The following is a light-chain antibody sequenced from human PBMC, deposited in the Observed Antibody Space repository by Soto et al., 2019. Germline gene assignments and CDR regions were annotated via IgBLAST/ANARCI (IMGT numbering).Light chain of an antibody. V-gene: IGKV1-6*01. CDR2: AAS. J-gene: IGKJ1*01. CDR3: LQDYGDSWT. Sequence: QMTQSPSSLSASAGEKIIITCRASRDVGSDVSWYQKKPGQDPKILIYAASNLYTGVPSRFSGSRSGTEFNLTISRLQTEDFASYYCLQDYGDSWTFGQGTKVDIK. CDR1: RDVGSD.